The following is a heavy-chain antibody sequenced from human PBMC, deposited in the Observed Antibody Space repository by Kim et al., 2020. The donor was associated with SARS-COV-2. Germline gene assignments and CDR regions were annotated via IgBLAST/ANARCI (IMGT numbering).Heavy chain of an antibody. V-gene: IGHV3-23*01. D-gene: IGHD2-21*01. J-gene: IGHJ4*02. CDR2: ISRSGADT. Sequence: GGSLRLSCATSGFTFSTYGMSWVRQAPGKGLEWVSGISRSGADTYYEDAVEGRFTISRDNSKNTLYLQINGLRAEDTAVYYCAKSPYSVPGHFDSWGQGALVTVSS. CDR3: AKSPYSVPGHFDS. CDR1: GFTFSTYG.